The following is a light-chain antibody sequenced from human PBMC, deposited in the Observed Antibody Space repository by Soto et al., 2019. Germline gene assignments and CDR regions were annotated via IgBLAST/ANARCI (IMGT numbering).Light chain of an antibody. V-gene: IGLV2-8*01. CDR2: DVT. CDR1: SSDVGGDNF. J-gene: IGLJ2*01. Sequence: QSVLTQPPSASGSPGQSVTISCTGASSDVGGDNFVSWYQQHPGKAPKLMIYDVTKRPSGVPDRFSGTKSGKSASLTVSGLQADDESDYYCTSYAGSSVPVAFGGGTQLTVL. CDR3: TSYAGSSVPVA.